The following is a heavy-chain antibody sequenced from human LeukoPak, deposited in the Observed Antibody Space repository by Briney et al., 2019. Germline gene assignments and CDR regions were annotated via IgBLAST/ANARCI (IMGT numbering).Heavy chain of an antibody. Sequence: ASVKVSCKASGYTFTSYYMHWVRQAPGQGLEWMGIINPSGGSTSYAQKFQGRVTMTRDTSTSTVYMELSSLRSEDTAVYHCARANYDFWSGYGMDVWGQGTTVTVSS. CDR3: ARANYDFWSGYGMDV. CDR2: INPSGGST. CDR1: GYTFTSYY. V-gene: IGHV1-46*01. D-gene: IGHD3-3*01. J-gene: IGHJ6*02.